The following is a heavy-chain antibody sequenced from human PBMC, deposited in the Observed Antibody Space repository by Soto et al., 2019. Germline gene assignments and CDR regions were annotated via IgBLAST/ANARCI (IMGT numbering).Heavy chain of an antibody. CDR3: ARTYWSGWGRRLFDS. Sequence: AGGSLRLSCAASGFTFSSYAMSWVRQAPGKGLEWVSAISGSGGSTYYADSVKGRFTISRDNSKNTLYLQMNSLRAEDTAVYYCARTYWSGWGRRLFDSWGQGALVTVSS. J-gene: IGHJ4*02. CDR1: GFTFSSYA. CDR2: ISGSGGST. D-gene: IGHD3-3*01. V-gene: IGHV3-23*01.